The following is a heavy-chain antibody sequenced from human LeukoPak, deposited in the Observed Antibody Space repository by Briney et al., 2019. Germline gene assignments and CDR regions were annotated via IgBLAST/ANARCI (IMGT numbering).Heavy chain of an antibody. CDR1: GYSFTSYW. J-gene: IGHJ4*02. CDR3: ARRQYYGSGSYYKWYYLDY. Sequence: GESLKISCKGSGYSFTSYWIGWVRQMPGKGLEWMGIIYPGDSDTRYSPSFQGQVTISADKSTSTAYLQWSSLKASDTAMYYCARRQYYGSGSYYKWYYLDYWGQGTLVTVSS. D-gene: IGHD3-10*01. V-gene: IGHV5-51*01. CDR2: IYPGDSDT.